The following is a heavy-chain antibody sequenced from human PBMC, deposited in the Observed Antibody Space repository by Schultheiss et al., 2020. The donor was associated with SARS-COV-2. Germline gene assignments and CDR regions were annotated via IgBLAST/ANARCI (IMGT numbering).Heavy chain of an antibody. D-gene: IGHD6-6*01. CDR2: IYSGGST. Sequence: GGSLRLSCAASGFTFSSYAMSWVRQAPGKGLEWVSVIYSGGSTYYADSVKGRFTITRDNAKNTLYLQMSSLRAEDTALYYCAKDLYSRSSLSFDYWGQGTLVTVSS. CDR3: AKDLYSRSSLSFDY. CDR1: GFTFSSYA. J-gene: IGHJ4*02. V-gene: IGHV3-66*01.